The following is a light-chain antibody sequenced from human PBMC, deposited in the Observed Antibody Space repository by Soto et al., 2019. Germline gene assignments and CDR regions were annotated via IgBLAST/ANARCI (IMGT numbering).Light chain of an antibody. CDR1: QSVVDSSSTKNS. J-gene: IGKJ4*01. CDR2: WAS. V-gene: IGKV4-1*01. CDR3: LQYYSVPLT. Sequence: DIVMTQSPDTLPVSLGERATITCKSSQSVVDSSSTKNSLAWYQQRPGQAPKLLIYWASTRKSGVPDRFSGSGSGTEFTLTINSLQAEDVAVYYCLQYYSVPLTFGGGTRVAIK.